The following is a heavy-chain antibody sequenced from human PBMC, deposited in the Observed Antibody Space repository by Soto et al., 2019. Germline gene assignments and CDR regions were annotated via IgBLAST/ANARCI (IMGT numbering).Heavy chain of an antibody. CDR3: AASHRGVTVLPAVIAEPNWFDP. V-gene: IGHV3-30*03. CDR1: GFTFGVYT. Sequence: QARLVESGGGVVQVGTSVRLSCASSGFTFGVYTMQWVRQAPGRGLECVAVISCGGGDEYYADSVEGRFPVSRDNSQNNFSPQMNRQLHEDTVGDYCAASHRGVTVLPAVIAEPNWFDPRGQGALVSVSS. J-gene: IGHJ5*01. D-gene: IGHD2-21*01. CDR2: ISCGGGDE.